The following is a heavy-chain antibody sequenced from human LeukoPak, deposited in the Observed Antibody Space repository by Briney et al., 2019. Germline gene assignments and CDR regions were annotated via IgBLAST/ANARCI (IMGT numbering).Heavy chain of an antibody. Sequence: GGSLRLFCAASGFTFSSYGMHWVRQAPGKGLEWVAVISYDGSNKYYADSVKGRFTISRDNAKNSLYLQMNSLRAEDTAVYYCARDLRLLAVAAPFDYWGQGTLVTVSS. CDR3: ARDLRLLAVAAPFDY. J-gene: IGHJ4*02. CDR1: GFTFSSYG. D-gene: IGHD6-19*01. V-gene: IGHV3-30*03. CDR2: ISYDGSNK.